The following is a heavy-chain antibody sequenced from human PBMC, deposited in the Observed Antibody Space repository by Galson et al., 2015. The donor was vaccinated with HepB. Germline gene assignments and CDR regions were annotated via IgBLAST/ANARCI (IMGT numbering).Heavy chain of an antibody. J-gene: IGHJ4*02. CDR3: ARVGRYSSSSGDY. CDR2: ISSSGSSI. Sequence: CAASGFTFSDYYMSWIRQAPGKGLEWVSYISSSGSSIYYADSVKGRFTISRDNAKNPLYLQMNSLRAEDTAVYYCARVGRYSSSSGDYWGQGTLVTVSS. V-gene: IGHV3-11*01. D-gene: IGHD6-6*01. CDR1: GFTFSDYY.